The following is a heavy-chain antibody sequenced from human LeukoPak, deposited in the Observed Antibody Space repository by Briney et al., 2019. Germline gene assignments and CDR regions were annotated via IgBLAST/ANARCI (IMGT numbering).Heavy chain of an antibody. CDR3: ARDLLGSASSYSSGAWDY. V-gene: IGHV1-69*13. CDR2: IIPLFGTA. D-gene: IGHD3-22*01. CDR1: GGTFNNYA. Sequence: SVKVSCKASGGTFNNYAISWVRQAPGQGLEWMGGIIPLFGTADYAQKFQGRVTITADESTSTAYMELSSLRLEDTAVYYCARDLLGSASSYSSGAWDYWGQGTLVTVSS. J-gene: IGHJ4*02.